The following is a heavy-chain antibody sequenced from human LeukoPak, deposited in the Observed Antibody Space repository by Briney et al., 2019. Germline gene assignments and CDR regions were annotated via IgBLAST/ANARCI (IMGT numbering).Heavy chain of an antibody. CDR1: GFIFDNFG. CDR2: ISYDGSNK. V-gene: IGHV3-30*18. CDR3: AKDQSWFGELSTLDY. Sequence: GGSLRLSCAASGFIFDNFGMHWVRQAPGKGLEWVAVISYDGSNKYYADSVKGRFTITRDNSKNTLYLQMNSLRAEDTAVYYCAKDQSWFGELSTLDYWGQGTLVTVSS. D-gene: IGHD3-10*01. J-gene: IGHJ4*02.